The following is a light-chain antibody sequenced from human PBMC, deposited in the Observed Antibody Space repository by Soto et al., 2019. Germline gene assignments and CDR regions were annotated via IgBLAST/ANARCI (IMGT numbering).Light chain of an antibody. J-gene: IGKJ1*01. Sequence: DIQMTQSPSTLSASVGDRVTITCRASQSISSWLAWYQQKPGKAPELLIYDASSLVSGVPSRFSGSGSGTEFTLTISSLQPDDFAPYYCQQYNRYSGTFGQGTKVEIK. CDR1: QSISSW. V-gene: IGKV1-5*01. CDR2: DAS. CDR3: QQYNRYSGT.